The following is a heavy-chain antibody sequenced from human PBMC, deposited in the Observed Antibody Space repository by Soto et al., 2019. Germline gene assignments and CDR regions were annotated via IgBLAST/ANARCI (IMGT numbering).Heavy chain of an antibody. CDR2: ISYDGGNK. V-gene: IGHV3-30*18. Sequence: QVQLVESGGGVVQPGRSLRLSCTVSGFTSSNYGMHWVRQAPGKGLEWVAVISYDGGNKYYGDSVKGRFTISRDNSKNTLYLQMNSLRPEDTAVYYCAKGRAFSETWPHDAFDIWGQGTMVAVSS. CDR3: AKGRAFSETWPHDAFDI. J-gene: IGHJ3*02. CDR1: GFTSSNYG. D-gene: IGHD3-10*01.